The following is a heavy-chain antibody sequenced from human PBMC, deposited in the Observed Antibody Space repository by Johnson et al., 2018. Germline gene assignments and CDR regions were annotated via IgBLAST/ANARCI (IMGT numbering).Heavy chain of an antibody. CDR3: ARPGYCRGGSCRASDYMDV. CDR2: IIPILGIA. CDR1: GGTFSSYT. Sequence: QVQLVQSGAEVKEPGSSVKVSCKASGGTFSSYTISWVRQAPGQGLEWMGRIIPILGIANYAQKFQGRVTITADKSTSTAYMELSSLRSEDTAVYYCARPGYCRGGSCRASDYMDVWGKGTTVTVSS. D-gene: IGHD2-15*01. V-gene: IGHV1-69*02. J-gene: IGHJ6*03.